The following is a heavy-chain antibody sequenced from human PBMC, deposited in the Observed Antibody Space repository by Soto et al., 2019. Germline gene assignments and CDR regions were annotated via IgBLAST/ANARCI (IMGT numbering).Heavy chain of an antibody. D-gene: IGHD6-6*01. V-gene: IGHV1-69*13. J-gene: IGHJ6*02. CDR3: ARGGSSTSYLVYYYGMEV. CDR2: IIPIFGTA. CDR1: GGTFSSYA. Sequence: SVKVSCKASGGTFSSYAISWVRHAPGQGLEWMGGIIPIFGTANYAQKFQGRVTITADESTSTAYMELSSLRSEDTAVYYCARGGSSTSYLVYYYGMEVWGQGTTVTVSS.